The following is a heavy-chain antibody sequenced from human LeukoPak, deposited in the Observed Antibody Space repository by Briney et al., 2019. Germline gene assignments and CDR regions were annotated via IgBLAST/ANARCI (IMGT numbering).Heavy chain of an antibody. J-gene: IGHJ5*02. CDR3: ARDLLTSGGDWFDP. CDR1: GGSISSYY. V-gene: IGHV4-59*01. D-gene: IGHD3-16*01. Sequence: SETLSLTCTVSGGSISSYYWSWIRQPPGKGLEWIGYIYYSGSTNYNPSLKSRVTISVDTSKNQFSLKLSSVTAADTAVYYCARDLLTSGGDWFDPWGQGTLVTVSS. CDR2: IYYSGST.